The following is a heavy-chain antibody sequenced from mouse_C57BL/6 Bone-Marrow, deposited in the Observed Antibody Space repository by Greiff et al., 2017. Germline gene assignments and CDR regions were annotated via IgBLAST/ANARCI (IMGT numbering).Heavy chain of an antibody. V-gene: IGHV14-4*01. CDR3: TTNSTVVATNVDV. J-gene: IGHJ1*03. D-gene: IGHD1-1*01. CDR2: IDPDDGDT. CDR1: GFNIKDDY. Sequence: VQLQQSGAELVRPGASVKLSCTASGFNIKDDYMPWVQQRPEQGLEWIGWIDPDDGDTEYASKFQGKATITADTSSNTAYLQLSSLTSEDTAVDYCTTNSTVVATNVDVWGTGTTGTVSS.